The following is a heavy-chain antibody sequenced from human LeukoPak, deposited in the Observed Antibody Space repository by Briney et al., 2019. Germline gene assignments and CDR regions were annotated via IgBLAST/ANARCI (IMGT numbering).Heavy chain of an antibody. V-gene: IGHV1-3*03. CDR2: INAGNGNT. J-gene: IGHJ4*02. Sequence: ASVKVSCKASGYTFTTYAMHWVRQAPGQRLEWMGWINAGNGNTKYSQEFQGRVTITRDTSASTAYMELSSMRSEDMAVYYCARARGVGSGWPIVYWGQGTLVTVSS. D-gene: IGHD6-19*01. CDR1: GYTFTTYA. CDR3: ARARGVGSGWPIVY.